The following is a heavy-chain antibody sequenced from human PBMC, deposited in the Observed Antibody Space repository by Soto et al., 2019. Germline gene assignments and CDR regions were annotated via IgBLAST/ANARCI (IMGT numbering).Heavy chain of an antibody. CDR2: IYYSGST. CDR3: ARGGSGP. J-gene: IGHJ5*02. V-gene: IGHV4-31*03. CDR1: GGSINRGGYF. D-gene: IGHD2-15*01. Sequence: NPSLPCPFSGGSINRGGYFLIWIRQHPGKGLEWIGYIYYSGSTYYNPSLKSRVTISVDTSKNQFSLKLSSVTAADTAVYYCARGGSGPWGQGTLVTVSS.